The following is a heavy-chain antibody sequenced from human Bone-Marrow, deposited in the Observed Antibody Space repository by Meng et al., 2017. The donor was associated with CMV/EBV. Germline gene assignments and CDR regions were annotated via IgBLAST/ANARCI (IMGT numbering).Heavy chain of an antibody. J-gene: IGHJ6*02. CDR2: IIPIFGTA. D-gene: IGHD2-2*01. CDR3: ARGGNPCCSSTSCSRYYYYGMDV. Sequence: SVKVSCKASGGTFSSYAIRWVRQAPGQGLEWMGGIIPIFGTANYAQKFQGRVTITTDESTSTAYMELSSLRSEDTAVYYCARGGNPCCSSTSCSRYYYYGMDVWGQGTTVTVSS. CDR1: GGTFSSYA. V-gene: IGHV1-69*05.